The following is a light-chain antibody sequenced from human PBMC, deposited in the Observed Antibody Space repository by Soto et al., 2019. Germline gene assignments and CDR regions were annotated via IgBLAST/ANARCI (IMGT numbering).Light chain of an antibody. CDR2: GAS. CDR3: QQYNNWPPIT. CDR1: QSVSSN. V-gene: IGKV3-15*01. J-gene: IGKJ5*01. Sequence: EIVMTQSPATLSVSPGERATLSCRASQSVSSNLAWYQQKPGQAPRLLIYGASTRATGIPARFSGSGSETEFTLTISSLQAEDSAVYFCQQYNNWPPITFGQGTRLEI.